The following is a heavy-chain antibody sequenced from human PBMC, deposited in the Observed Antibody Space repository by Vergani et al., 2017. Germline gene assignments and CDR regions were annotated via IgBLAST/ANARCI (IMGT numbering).Heavy chain of an antibody. J-gene: IGHJ2*01. Sequence: QVRLEESGPGLVKPSETLPLSCSVSGYSIGRGFYWARIRPSPGEGLQWLTSIHNRGKTYHNPSLKSRVAISLDTSNNRFSLNLTSVTATDTAIYYCARSQGDYWYFDLWGPGSLVTVSS. CDR2: IHNRGKT. CDR1: GYSIGRGFY. CDR3: ARSQGDYWYFDL. D-gene: IGHD2-21*01. V-gene: IGHV4-38-2*01.